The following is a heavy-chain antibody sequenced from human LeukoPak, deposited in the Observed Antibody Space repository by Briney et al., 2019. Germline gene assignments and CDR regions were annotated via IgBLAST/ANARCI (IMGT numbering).Heavy chain of an antibody. D-gene: IGHD6-13*01. CDR3: ARAYSSRLWSGPHYYMDV. CDR2: IIPIFGTA. J-gene: IGHJ6*03. Sequence: SVKVSCKASGGTFSSYAISWVRQAPGQGREWMGGIIPIFGTANYAQKFQGRVTITADESTSTAYMELSSLRSEDTAVYYCARAYSSRLWSGPHYYMDVWGKGTTVTISS. CDR1: GGTFSSYA. V-gene: IGHV1-69*13.